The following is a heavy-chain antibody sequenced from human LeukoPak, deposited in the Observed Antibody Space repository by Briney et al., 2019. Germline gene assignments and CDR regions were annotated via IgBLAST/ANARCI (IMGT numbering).Heavy chain of an antibody. Sequence: GGSLRLSCAASGFTFSSYSMNWVRQAPGKGLEWVSSISSSSSYIYYADSVKGRFTISRDNAKNSLYLQMNSLRAEDTAVYYCARVIKVLRGYDAFDIWGQGTMVTVSS. CDR1: GFTFSSYS. D-gene: IGHD3-10*01. V-gene: IGHV3-21*01. J-gene: IGHJ3*02. CDR2: ISSSSSYI. CDR3: ARVIKVLRGYDAFDI.